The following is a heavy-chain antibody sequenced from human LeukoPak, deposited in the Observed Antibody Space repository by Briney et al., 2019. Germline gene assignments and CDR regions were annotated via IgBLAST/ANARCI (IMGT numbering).Heavy chain of an antibody. CDR1: GYTFTSYD. D-gene: IGHD1-26*01. CDR3: ARSVGGWELLYDYYYYYYMDV. V-gene: IGHV1-8*03. CDR2: MNPNSGNT. Sequence: ASVTVSCKASGYTFTSYDINWVRQAPGQGLEWMGWMNPNSGNTGYAQKFQGRVTITRNTSISTAYMELSSLRSEDTAVYYCARSVGGWELLYDYYYYYYMDVWGKGTTVTVSS. J-gene: IGHJ6*03.